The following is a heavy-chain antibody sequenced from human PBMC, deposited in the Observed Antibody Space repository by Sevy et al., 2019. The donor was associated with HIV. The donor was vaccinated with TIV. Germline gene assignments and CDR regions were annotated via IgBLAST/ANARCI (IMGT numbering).Heavy chain of an antibody. CDR3: AKDRYIVVVIASPRWFDA. CDR2: ISGTGGGT. J-gene: IGHJ5*02. D-gene: IGHD2-21*01. V-gene: IGHV3-23*01. Sequence: GGSLRLSCAASGFTFSSYAMSWVRQAPGKGLEWVSAISGTGGGTYYADSVKGRFTISRDNSKNTLYLQMNSLRAEDTAVYYCAKDRYIVVVIASPRWFDAWGQGTLVTVSS. CDR1: GFTFSSYA.